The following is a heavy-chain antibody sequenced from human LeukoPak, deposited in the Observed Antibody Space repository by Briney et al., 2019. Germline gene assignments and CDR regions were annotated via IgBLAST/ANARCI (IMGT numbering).Heavy chain of an antibody. J-gene: IGHJ4*02. CDR2: ISSSSSYI. CDR3: ARERKKEQWLAIPYYFDY. Sequence: GGSLRLSCAASGFTFSSYSMNWVRQAPGKGLEWVSSISSSSSYIYYADSVKGRFTISRDNAKNSLYLQMNSLRAEDTAVYYCARERKKEQWLAIPYYFDYWGQGTLVTVSS. D-gene: IGHD5-12*01. CDR1: GFTFSSYS. V-gene: IGHV3-21*01.